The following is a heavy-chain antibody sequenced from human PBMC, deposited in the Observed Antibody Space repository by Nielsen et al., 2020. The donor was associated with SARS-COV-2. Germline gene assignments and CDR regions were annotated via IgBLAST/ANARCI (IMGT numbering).Heavy chain of an antibody. CDR1: GFTFSSYE. D-gene: IGHD1-7*01. CDR3: ARDDPYELELRPSGMDV. CDR2: ISSSGSTI. V-gene: IGHV3-48*03. Sequence: GGSLRLSCAASGFTFSSYEMNWVRQAPGKGLEWVSYISSSGSTIYYADSVKGRFTISRDNAKNSLYLQMNSLRAEDTAVYYCARDDPYELELRPSGMDVWGQGTTVTVSS. J-gene: IGHJ6*02.